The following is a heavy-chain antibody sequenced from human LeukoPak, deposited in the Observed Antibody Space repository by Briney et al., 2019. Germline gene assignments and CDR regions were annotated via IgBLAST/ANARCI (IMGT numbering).Heavy chain of an antibody. Sequence: PGGSLRLSCAASGFTFSSYGMHWVRQAPGKGLEWVAFIRYDGGNKYYADSVKGRFTISRDKSANTLYLQMNSLRAEDTAVYYCAKEIRPRDAFDIWGQGTMVTVSS. J-gene: IGHJ3*02. CDR3: AKEIRPRDAFDI. CDR1: GFTFSSYG. CDR2: IRYDGGNK. V-gene: IGHV3-30*02.